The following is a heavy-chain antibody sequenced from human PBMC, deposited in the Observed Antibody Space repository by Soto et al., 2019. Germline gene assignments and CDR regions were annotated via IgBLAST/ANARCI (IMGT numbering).Heavy chain of an antibody. CDR2: IIPILGTA. V-gene: IGHV1-69*08. Sequence: SVKVSCKASGGTFSSYTISWVRQAPGQGLEWMGRIIPILGTANYAQKFQGRVTITADESTSTAYMELSSLRSEDTAVYYCARDGWDIVATIRDYYYYGMDVWGQGTTVTVSS. D-gene: IGHD5-12*01. CDR1: GGTFSSYT. CDR3: ARDGWDIVATIRDYYYYGMDV. J-gene: IGHJ6*02.